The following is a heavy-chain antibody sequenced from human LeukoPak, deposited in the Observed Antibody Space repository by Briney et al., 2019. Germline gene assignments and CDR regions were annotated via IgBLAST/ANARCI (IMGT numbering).Heavy chain of an antibody. D-gene: IGHD1-14*01. Sequence: GASVKVSCRTSGYTFTGDYIHWVRRAPGQGLEWSGRIDPNSGGTKYAQKFQGRVTMTRDTSTSTAYMELRSLRSDDTAVYYCARDFLNPPDYWGQGTLVTVSS. V-gene: IGHV1-2*06. CDR2: IDPNSGGT. J-gene: IGHJ4*02. CDR3: ARDFLNPPDY. CDR1: GYTFTGDY.